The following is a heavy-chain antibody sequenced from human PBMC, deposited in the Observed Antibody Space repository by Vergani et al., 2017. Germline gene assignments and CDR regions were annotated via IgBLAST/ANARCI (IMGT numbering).Heavy chain of an antibody. Sequence: QVQLVQSGAEVKKPGSSVKVSCKASGGTFSSYAISWVRQAPGQGLEWRGRIITILGIANYAQKFQGRVTLTADKSTSTAYMELSSLRSEDTAVYYCAREYQYSGYDPRGGYYYYGMDVWGQGTTVTVSS. CDR1: GGTFSSYA. D-gene: IGHD5-12*01. V-gene: IGHV1-69*04. CDR2: IITILGIA. CDR3: AREYQYSGYDPRGGYYYYGMDV. J-gene: IGHJ6*02.